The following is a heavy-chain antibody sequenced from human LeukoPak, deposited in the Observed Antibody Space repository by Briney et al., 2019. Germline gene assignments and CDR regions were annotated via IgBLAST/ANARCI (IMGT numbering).Heavy chain of an antibody. CDR1: GFTFSSYG. Sequence: PGGSLRLSCAASGFTFSSYGMHWVRQAPGKGLEWVAFIWYDGSNKYYADSVKGRFTISRDNSKNTLYLQMNSLRAEDTAVYYCAKPDYYDSSGLNYFDYWGQGTLVTVSS. V-gene: IGHV3-30*02. CDR2: IWYDGSNK. D-gene: IGHD3-22*01. J-gene: IGHJ4*02. CDR3: AKPDYYDSSGLNYFDY.